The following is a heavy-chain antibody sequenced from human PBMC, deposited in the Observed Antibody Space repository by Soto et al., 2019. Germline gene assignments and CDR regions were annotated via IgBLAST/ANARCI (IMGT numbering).Heavy chain of an antibody. Sequence: GGSLRLACAASGFNFSSYTMNWVRQAPRKGLEWVSSISIGNRYIYYADSVRGRLIISRDDATNSLYLQMTSLRAEDTAVYYCARDRCRSASCYQTYAFDLWGQGTMVTVSS. CDR1: GFNFSSYT. D-gene: IGHD2-15*01. V-gene: IGHV3-21*01. CDR3: ARDRCRSASCYQTYAFDL. J-gene: IGHJ3*01. CDR2: ISIGNRYI.